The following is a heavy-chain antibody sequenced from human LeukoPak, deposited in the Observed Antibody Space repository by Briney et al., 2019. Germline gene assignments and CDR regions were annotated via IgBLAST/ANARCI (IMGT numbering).Heavy chain of an antibody. CDR2: IYYSGST. Sequence: PSETLSLTCTVSGGSNSSSSYYWGWIRQPPGKGLEWIGSIYYSGSTYYNPSLKSRVTISVDTSKNQFSLKLSSVTAADTAVYYCASQEYSSGWYDDYWGQGTLVTVSS. D-gene: IGHD6-19*01. V-gene: IGHV4-39*01. J-gene: IGHJ4*02. CDR3: ASQEYSSGWYDDY. CDR1: GGSNSSSSYY.